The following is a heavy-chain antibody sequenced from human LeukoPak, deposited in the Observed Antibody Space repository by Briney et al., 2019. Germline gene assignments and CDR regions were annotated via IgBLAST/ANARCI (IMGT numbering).Heavy chain of an antibody. D-gene: IGHD6-19*01. J-gene: IGHJ4*02. CDR3: ARGAVSESRVGTQWLADY. CDR2: INWNGGST. CDR1: GFTFDDYG. Sequence: GGSLRLSCAASGFTFDDYGMSWVRHAPGKGLEWVSGINWNGGSTGYADSVKGRFTISRDNAKNSLYLQMNSLRAEDTALYHCARGAVSESRVGTQWLADYWGQGTLVTVSS. V-gene: IGHV3-20*01.